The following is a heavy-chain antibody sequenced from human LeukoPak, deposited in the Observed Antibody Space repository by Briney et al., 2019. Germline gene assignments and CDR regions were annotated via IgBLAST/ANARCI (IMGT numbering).Heavy chain of an antibody. Sequence: ASVKVSCQTSGYTFTSYGYSWVRQAPGQGLEWMGWISAYNGNTKYAQKFQGRVTMTTVTSTSTVYMELRSLTLDDTALYYCARAKTLEPSPSNAFDIWGQGTMVTVSS. J-gene: IGHJ3*02. CDR2: ISAYNGNT. V-gene: IGHV1-18*01. CDR3: ARAKTLEPSPSNAFDI. CDR1: GYTFTSYG. D-gene: IGHD1-1*01.